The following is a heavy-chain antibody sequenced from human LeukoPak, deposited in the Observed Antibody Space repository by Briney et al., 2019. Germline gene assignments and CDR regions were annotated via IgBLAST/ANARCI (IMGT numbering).Heavy chain of an antibody. D-gene: IGHD3-22*01. CDR2: IWFDGSNK. CDR1: GFTFSSYG. V-gene: IGHV3-33*01. Sequence: GRSLRLSCAASGFTFSSYGMHWVRQAPGKGLEWVAVIWFDGSNKYYADSVKGRFTISRDNSENTLYLQMNSLRAEDTAVYYCARAYDSSGYYLTSSMDVWGQGTTVTVSS. CDR3: ARAYDSSGYYLTSSMDV. J-gene: IGHJ6*02.